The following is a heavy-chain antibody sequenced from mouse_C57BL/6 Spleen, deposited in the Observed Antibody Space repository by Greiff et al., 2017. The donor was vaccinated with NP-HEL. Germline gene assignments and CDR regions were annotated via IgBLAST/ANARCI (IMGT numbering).Heavy chain of an antibody. CDR3: ARYDGYSYYAMDY. D-gene: IGHD2-3*01. Sequence: VQLQESGAELARPGASVKMSCKASGYTFTSYTMHWVKQRPGQGLEWIGYINPSSGYTKYNQKFKDKATLTADKSSSTAYMQLSSLKSEDSAVYYCARYDGYSYYAMDYWGQGTSVTVSS. CDR2: INPSSGYT. J-gene: IGHJ4*01. CDR1: GYTFTSYT. V-gene: IGHV1-4*01.